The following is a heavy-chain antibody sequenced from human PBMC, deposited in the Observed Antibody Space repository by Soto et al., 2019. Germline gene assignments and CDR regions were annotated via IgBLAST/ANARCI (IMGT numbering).Heavy chain of an antibody. V-gene: IGHV4-30-4*01. CDR2: IYYSGST. CDR3: ARGGHYYGSGSEKSNYWFDP. J-gene: IGHJ5*02. CDR1: GGSISSGDYY. D-gene: IGHD3-10*01. Sequence: SETLSLTCTVSGGSISSGDYYWSWMRQPPGKGREWSGYIYYSGSTYSNPSLKSRVTISVDTSKNQFSLKLSSVPAADTAVYYCARGGHYYGSGSEKSNYWFDPWGQGTLVTVSS.